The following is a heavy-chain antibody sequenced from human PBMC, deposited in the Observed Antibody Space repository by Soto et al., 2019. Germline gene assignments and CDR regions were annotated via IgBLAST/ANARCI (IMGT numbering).Heavy chain of an antibody. CDR3: ARGAAAAPGNWFDP. J-gene: IGHJ5*02. D-gene: IGHD6-13*01. V-gene: IGHV1-2*04. CDR1: GYTFTCYY. CDR2: INPNSGGT. Sequence: GASVKVSCKASGYTFTCYYMHWVRQAPGQGLEWMGWINPNSGGTNYAQKFQGWVTMTRDTSISTAYMELSRLRSDDTAVSYCARGAAAAPGNWFDPWGQGTLVTVSS.